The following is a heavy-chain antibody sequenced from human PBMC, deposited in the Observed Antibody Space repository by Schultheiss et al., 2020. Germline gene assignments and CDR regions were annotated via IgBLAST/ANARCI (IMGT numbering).Heavy chain of an antibody. CDR3: AKVGSSWSKIDY. J-gene: IGHJ4*02. D-gene: IGHD6-13*01. V-gene: IGHV3-33*06. CDR2: IWYDGSNK. CDR1: GFTFSSYG. Sequence: GGSLRLSCAASGFTFSSYGMHWVRQAPGKGLEWVAVIWYDGSNKYYADSVKGRFTISRDNSKNTLYLQMNSLRAEDTAVYYCAKVGSSWSKIDYWGQGTLVTVSS.